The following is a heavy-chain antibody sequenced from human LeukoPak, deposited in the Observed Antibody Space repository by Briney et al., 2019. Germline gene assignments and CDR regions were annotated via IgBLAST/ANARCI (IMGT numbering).Heavy chain of an antibody. CDR3: ARAGYGVGDTAHHYFDY. CDR2: IYYSGST. CDR1: GVSISSFY. V-gene: IGHV4-59*01. Sequence: PSETLSLTCTVSGVSISSFYWSWIRQPPGKGLECIGYIYYSGSTNYNPSLKSRVTLSVGTSKNQFSLKLSSVTAADTAVYYCARAGYGVGDTAHHYFDYWGQGTLVTVSS. J-gene: IGHJ4*02. D-gene: IGHD1-26*01.